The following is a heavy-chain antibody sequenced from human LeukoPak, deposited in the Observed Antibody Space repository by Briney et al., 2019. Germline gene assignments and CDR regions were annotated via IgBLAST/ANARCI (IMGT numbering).Heavy chain of an antibody. D-gene: IGHD3-3*01. CDR2: ISSSSSTI. V-gene: IGHV3-48*04. J-gene: IGHJ4*02. Sequence: PGGSLRLSCAASGFTFSSYSMNWVRQAPGKGLEWVSYISSSSSTIYYADSVKGRFTISRDNAKNSLYLQMNSLRAEDTAVYYCAREGEYYDLVNLDYWGQGTLVTVSS. CDR1: GFTFSSYS. CDR3: AREGEYYDLVNLDY.